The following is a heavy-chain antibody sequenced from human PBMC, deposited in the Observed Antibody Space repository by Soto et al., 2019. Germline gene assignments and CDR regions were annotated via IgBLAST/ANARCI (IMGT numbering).Heavy chain of an antibody. CDR2: IIPIFGTA. J-gene: IGHJ4*02. V-gene: IGHV1-69*06. Sequence: SVKVSCKASGGTFSSYAISWVRQAPGQGLEWMGGIIPIFGTANYAQKFQGRVTITADKSTSTAYMELSSLRSEDTAVYYCAKNELLDYYDNSGYYFDYWGQGTLVTVSS. CDR3: AKNELLDYYDNSGYYFDY. CDR1: GGTFSSYA. D-gene: IGHD3-22*01.